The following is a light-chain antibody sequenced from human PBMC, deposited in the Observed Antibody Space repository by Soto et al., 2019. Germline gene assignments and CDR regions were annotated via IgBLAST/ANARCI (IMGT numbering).Light chain of an antibody. Sequence: QSALTQPASVSGSPGQSITISCTGTSSDIGNYDFVSWYQQVPGTAPKAMIYEVSSRPSGVSNRFSGSKSGNTASLTISGLQAEDEAYYYCSSYTTSTSFILFGGGT. CDR3: SSYTTSTSFIL. V-gene: IGLV2-14*01. CDR1: SSDIGNYDF. J-gene: IGLJ2*01. CDR2: EVS.